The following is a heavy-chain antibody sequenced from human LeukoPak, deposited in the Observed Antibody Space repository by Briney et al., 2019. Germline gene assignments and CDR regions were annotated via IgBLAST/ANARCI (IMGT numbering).Heavy chain of an antibody. V-gene: IGHV1-2*02. Sequence: ASVKVSCKASGYTFTGYYMHWVRQAPGQGLEWMGWINPNSGGTNYAQKFHGRVTMTRDTSISTAYMELSRLRSDDTAVYYCARDEGTYYYDSSGYYYNYWGQGTLVTVSS. CDR3: ARDEGTYYYDSSGYYYNY. CDR2: INPNSGGT. D-gene: IGHD3-22*01. CDR1: GYTFTGYY. J-gene: IGHJ4*02.